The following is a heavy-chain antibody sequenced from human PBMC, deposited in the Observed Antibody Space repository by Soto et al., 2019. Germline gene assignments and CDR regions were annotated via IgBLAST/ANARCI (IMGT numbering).Heavy chain of an antibody. CDR2: IIPIFGTA. J-gene: IGHJ4*02. V-gene: IGHV1-69*13. D-gene: IGHD3-22*01. CDR3: ARDRVYYCDSSGFFDY. Sequence: GASVKVSCKASGGTFSSYAISWVLQAPGQGLEWMGGIIPIFGTANYAQKFQGRVTITADESTSTAYMELSSLRSEDTAVYYCARDRVYYCDSSGFFDYWGQGTLVTVSS. CDR1: GGTFSSYA.